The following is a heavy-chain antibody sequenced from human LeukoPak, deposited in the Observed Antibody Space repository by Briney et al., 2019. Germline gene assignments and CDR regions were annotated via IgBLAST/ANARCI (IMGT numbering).Heavy chain of an antibody. V-gene: IGHV3-74*01. D-gene: IGHD3-10*02. CDR1: GFTFSSYG. CDR2: VDPDGNA. J-gene: IGHJ4*02. CDR3: ARDVRGPHDF. Sequence: PGRSLRLSCAASGFTFSSYGMHWVRQAPRKGLVWVSRVDPDGNADYADSVKGRFTISRDNAKNTLYLQMNSLRADDTAVYRCARDVRGPHDFWGQGALVTVSS.